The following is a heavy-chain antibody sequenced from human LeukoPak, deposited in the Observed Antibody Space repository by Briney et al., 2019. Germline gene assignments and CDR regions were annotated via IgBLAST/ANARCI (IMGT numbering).Heavy chain of an antibody. D-gene: IGHD6-13*01. Sequence: SETLSLTCAVYGGSFSGDYWSWIRQPPGKGLEWIGEIHHSGSTNYSPSPKSRVTISVDKSKNQFSLKLTSVTAADTAVYYCARGSSLAAAGTGYSFDYWGQGTQVTVSS. CDR1: GGSFSGDY. V-gene: IGHV4-34*01. J-gene: IGHJ4*02. CDR3: ARGSSLAAAGTGYSFDY. CDR2: IHHSGST.